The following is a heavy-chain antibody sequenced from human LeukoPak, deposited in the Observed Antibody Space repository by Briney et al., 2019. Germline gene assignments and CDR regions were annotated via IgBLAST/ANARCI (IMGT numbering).Heavy chain of an antibody. V-gene: IGHV4-59*08. CDR2: IHYSGST. CDR3: ARHRERYFDS. Sequence: PSETLSLTCTVSGGSISHYYWDWIRQPPGKGLEWIGYIHYSGSTNYNPSLNSRVTMSLDTSKNQFSLKLSSVTAADTAVYYCARHRERYFDSWGQGTLVTVSS. D-gene: IGHD1-26*01. CDR1: GGSISHYY. J-gene: IGHJ4*02.